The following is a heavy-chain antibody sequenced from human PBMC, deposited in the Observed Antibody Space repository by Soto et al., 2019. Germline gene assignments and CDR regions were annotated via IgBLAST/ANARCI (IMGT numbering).Heavy chain of an antibody. V-gene: IGHV4-39*02. J-gene: IGHJ5*02. Sequence: PSETLSLTCTVSGGXISSSSYYWGWIRQPPGKGLEWIGSIYYSGSTYYNPSLKSRVTISVDTSKNQFSLKLSSVTAADTAVYYCARERPDGSRLDPWGQGTLVTVSS. CDR2: IYYSGST. CDR1: GGXISSSSYY. D-gene: IGHD6-13*01. CDR3: ARERPDGSRLDP.